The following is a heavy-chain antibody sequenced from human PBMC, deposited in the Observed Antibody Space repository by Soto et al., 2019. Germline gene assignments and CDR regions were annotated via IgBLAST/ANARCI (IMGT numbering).Heavy chain of an antibody. D-gene: IGHD7-27*01. J-gene: IGHJ4*02. CDR3: ARGFGTGDGYFDY. V-gene: IGHV3-30-3*01. CDR1: GFTFSSYA. Sequence: GGSLRLSCAGSGFTFSSYAMHWVRQAPGKGLEWVAVISYDGSNKYYADSVKGRFTISRDNSKNTLYLQMNSLRAEDTAVYYCARGFGTGDGYFDYWGQGTLVTVSS. CDR2: ISYDGSNK.